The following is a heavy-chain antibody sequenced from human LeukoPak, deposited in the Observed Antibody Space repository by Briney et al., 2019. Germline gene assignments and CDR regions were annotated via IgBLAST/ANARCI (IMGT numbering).Heavy chain of an antibody. CDR3: ARDYGDEN. CDR1: GFTLRSYW. CDR2: INQDGSER. J-gene: IGHJ4*02. D-gene: IGHD4-17*01. V-gene: IGHV3-7*01. Sequence: GGSLRLSCAASGFTLRSYWMSWVRQAPGKGLEWVANINQDGSERYYVDSVKGRFTISRDNAKNSLYLPMSSLRADDTAVYYCARDYGDENWGQGTLVTVSS.